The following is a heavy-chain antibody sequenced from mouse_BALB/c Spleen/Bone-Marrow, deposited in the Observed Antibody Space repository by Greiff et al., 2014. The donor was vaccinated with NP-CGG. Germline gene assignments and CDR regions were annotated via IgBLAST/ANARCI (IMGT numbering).Heavy chain of an antibody. CDR1: GYTFTSYW. J-gene: IGHJ1*01. D-gene: IGHD2-4*01. V-gene: IGHV1S41*01. CDR2: FAPGSGNT. CDR3: ARARSTVTTTWSFDV. Sequence: DLVKPGASVKLSCKASGYTFTSYWINWIKQRPGQGLEWIGRFAPGSGNTYHNEMFKGKATLTVDTSSSTAYIQLSSLSSEDSAVYFCARARSTVTTTWSFDVWGAGTTVTVSS.